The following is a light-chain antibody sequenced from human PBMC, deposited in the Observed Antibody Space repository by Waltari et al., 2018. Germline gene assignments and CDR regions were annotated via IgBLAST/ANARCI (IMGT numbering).Light chain of an antibody. Sequence: QSALPQPPSASGTPGQSATIYSPRTSRDFGGCNYVPLYQQHPGKAPKLMIYEVSRRPSGVPDRFSGSKSGNTASLTVSGLQAEDEADYYCSSYAGSNNLRVFGTGTKVTVL. V-gene: IGLV2-8*01. CDR1: SRDFGGCNY. J-gene: IGLJ1*01. CDR2: EVS. CDR3: SSYAGSNNLRV.